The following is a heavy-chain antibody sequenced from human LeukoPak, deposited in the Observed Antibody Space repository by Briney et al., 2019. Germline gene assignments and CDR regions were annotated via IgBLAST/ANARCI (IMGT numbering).Heavy chain of an antibody. CDR1: GFTFSSYW. D-gene: IGHD3-10*01. Sequence: GGSLRLSCAASGFTFSSYWMHWVRQAPGKGLVWVSRINSDGSSTTYADSVKGRFAISRDNAKNTLYLQMNSLRAEDTAVYYRAREFYGSGSSLDYWGQGTLVTVSS. V-gene: IGHV3-74*01. CDR2: INSDGSST. J-gene: IGHJ4*02. CDR3: AREFYGSGSSLDY.